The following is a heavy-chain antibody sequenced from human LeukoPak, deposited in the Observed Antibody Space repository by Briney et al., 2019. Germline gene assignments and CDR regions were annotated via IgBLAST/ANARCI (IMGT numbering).Heavy chain of an antibody. D-gene: IGHD5-24*01. Sequence: SETLSLTCTVSGGSISSYYWSWIRQPPGKGLEWIGYIYYSGSTNYNPSLKSRVTISVDTSKNQFSLKLSSVTAADTAVYYCARGGATLRWLQLPYYFDYWGREPWSPSPQ. V-gene: IGHV4-59*08. CDR2: IYYSGST. J-gene: IGHJ4*02. CDR3: ARGGATLRWLQLPYYFDY. CDR1: GGSISSYY.